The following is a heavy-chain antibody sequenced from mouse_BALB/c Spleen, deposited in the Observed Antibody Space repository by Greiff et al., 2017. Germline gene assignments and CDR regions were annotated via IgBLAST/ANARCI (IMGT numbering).Heavy chain of an antibody. CDR1: GFTFSSYG. CDR3: ARAYDGYYVGFAY. V-gene: IGHV5-6-3*01. Sequence: EVMLVESGGGLVQPGGSLKLSCAASGFTFSSYGMSWVRQTPDKRLELVATINSNGGSTYYPDSVKGRFTISRDNAKNTLYLQMSSLKSEDTAMYYCARAYDGYYVGFAYWGQGTLVTVSA. D-gene: IGHD2-3*01. CDR2: INSNGGST. J-gene: IGHJ3*01.